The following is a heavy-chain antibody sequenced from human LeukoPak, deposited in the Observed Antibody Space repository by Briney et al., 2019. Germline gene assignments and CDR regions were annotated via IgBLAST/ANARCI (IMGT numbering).Heavy chain of an antibody. Sequence: GGSLRLSCAASGFTFSVFTMSWVRQAPGKGLEWISTINSKGDSTYYADSVKGRFTISRDNSENTVFLQMNSLRAEDTAVYYCAKDGLCPDVCPTKIAVAGYFDYWGQGILVTVSS. CDR1: GFTFSVFT. V-gene: IGHV3-23*01. CDR2: INSKGDST. J-gene: IGHJ4*02. CDR3: AKDGLCPDVCPTKIAVAGYFDY. D-gene: IGHD6-19*01.